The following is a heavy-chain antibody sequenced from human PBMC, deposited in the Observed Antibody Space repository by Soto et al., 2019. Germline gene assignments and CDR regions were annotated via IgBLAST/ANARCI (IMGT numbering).Heavy chain of an antibody. CDR3: ARGSAAGTKSPFDY. Sequence: VQLQESGPGLVKPSETLSLTCTVSGGSISGYYWSWIRQSPCKGLEWIGYIHYSGSTNYNPSLQSRVTISVDTSTNPLSLKRSSVTAADTAVYYCARGSAAGTKSPFDYWGQGTLVTVSS. CDR2: IHYSGST. V-gene: IGHV4-59*01. D-gene: IGHD6-13*01. J-gene: IGHJ4*02. CDR1: GGSISGYY.